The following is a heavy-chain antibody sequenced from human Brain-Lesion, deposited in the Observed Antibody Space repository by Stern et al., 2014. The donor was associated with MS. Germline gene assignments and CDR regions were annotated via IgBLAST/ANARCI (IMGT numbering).Heavy chain of an antibody. CDR1: GGSISSGGYY. J-gene: IGHJ6*02. D-gene: IGHD2-2*01. CDR3: ARGRVVPGFQYYATDV. V-gene: IGHV4-61*02. CDR2: LFNSGST. Sequence: VQLVQSGPGLVKPSQTLSLSCTVSGGSISSGGYYWSWIRQPAGKGLEWIGRLFNSGSTSYNPSLKSGVTISIDTSKNQFALGLISMPAADTAVYYCARGRVVPGFQYYATDVWGQGTTVIVSS.